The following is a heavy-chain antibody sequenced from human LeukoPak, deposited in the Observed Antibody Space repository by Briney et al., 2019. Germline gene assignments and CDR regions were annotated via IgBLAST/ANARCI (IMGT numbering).Heavy chain of an antibody. V-gene: IGHV3-21*03. Sequence: GGSLRLSCAASGFSVSSNYMSWVRQAPGKGLEWVSSISSGSSYIYYADSVRGRFTISRDDAKNSLYLQLNSLRAEDTAVYYCARVIASAVKIDYWGQGTLVTVSS. CDR1: GFSVSSNY. J-gene: IGHJ4*02. CDR3: ARVIASAVKIDY. CDR2: ISSGSSYI. D-gene: IGHD6-13*01.